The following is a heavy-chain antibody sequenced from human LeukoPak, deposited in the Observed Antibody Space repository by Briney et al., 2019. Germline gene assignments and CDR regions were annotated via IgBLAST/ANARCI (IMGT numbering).Heavy chain of an antibody. CDR3: ARGPTYYYDSSGYTQDAFDI. D-gene: IGHD3-22*01. CDR1: GGSFSGYY. CDR2: INHSGST. Sequence: PSETLSLTCAVYGGSFSGYYWSWIRQPPGKGLEWIGEINHSGSTNYNPSLKSRVTISVDTSKNQFPLKLSSVTAADTAVYYCARGPTYYYDSSGYTQDAFDIWGQGTMVTVSS. J-gene: IGHJ3*02. V-gene: IGHV4-34*01.